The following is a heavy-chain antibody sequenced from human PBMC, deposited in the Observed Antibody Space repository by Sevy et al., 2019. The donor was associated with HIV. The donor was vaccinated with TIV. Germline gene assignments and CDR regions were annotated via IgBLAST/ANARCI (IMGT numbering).Heavy chain of an antibody. V-gene: IGHV4-39*01. J-gene: IGHJ5*02. Sequence: SETLSLTCTVSGGSISSTSYYWGWIRQPPGKGLEWIGSIYYSGSTYYNPSFKSRVTISVDTCKNQFSLKLSSVTAADTAVYYCARVYYYDSSGQMYNWFDPWGQGTLVTVSS. CDR1: GGSISSTSYY. CDR2: IYYSGST. D-gene: IGHD3-22*01. CDR3: ARVYYYDSSGQMYNWFDP.